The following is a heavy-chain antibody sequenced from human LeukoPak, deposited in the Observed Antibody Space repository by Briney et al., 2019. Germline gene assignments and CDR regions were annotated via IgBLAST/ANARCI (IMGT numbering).Heavy chain of an antibody. Sequence: GGSLRLSCAASGFTFSSYSMNWVRQAPGKGLEWVSSISSSSSYIYYADSVKGRFTISRDNAKISLYLQINSLRAEDTAVYYWARDEAYDAFDIWGQGTMVTVSS. CDR3: ARDEAYDAFDI. J-gene: IGHJ3*02. CDR2: ISSSSSYI. V-gene: IGHV3-21*01. CDR1: GFTFSSYS.